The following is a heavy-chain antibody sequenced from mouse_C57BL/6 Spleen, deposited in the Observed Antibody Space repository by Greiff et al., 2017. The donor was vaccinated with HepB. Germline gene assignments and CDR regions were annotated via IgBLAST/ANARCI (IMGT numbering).Heavy chain of an antibody. V-gene: IGHV1-81*01. D-gene: IGHD1-1*01. CDR1: GYTFTSYG. CDR3: ARSGVLLRSSFAY. Sequence: QVQLQQSGAELARPGASVKLSCKASGYTFTSYGISWVKQRTGQGLEWIGEIYPRSGNTYYNEKFKGKATLTADKSSSTAYMELRSLTSEDSAVYFCARSGVLLRSSFAYWGQGTLVTVSA. J-gene: IGHJ3*01. CDR2: IYPRSGNT.